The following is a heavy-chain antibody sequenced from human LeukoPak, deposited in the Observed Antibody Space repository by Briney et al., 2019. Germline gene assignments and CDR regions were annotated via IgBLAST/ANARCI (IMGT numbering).Heavy chain of an antibody. D-gene: IGHD6-13*01. J-gene: IGHJ5*02. Sequence: SETLSLTCTVSGGSISSYYWSWIRQPPGKGLEWIGYIYYSGSTNYNPSLKSRITISVDTSKNQVSLKLTSVTAADTAVYYCARRLSAAGRIPWYDPWGQGILVTVSS. V-gene: IGHV4-59*01. CDR2: IYYSGST. CDR1: GGSISSYY. CDR3: ARRLSAAGRIPWYDP.